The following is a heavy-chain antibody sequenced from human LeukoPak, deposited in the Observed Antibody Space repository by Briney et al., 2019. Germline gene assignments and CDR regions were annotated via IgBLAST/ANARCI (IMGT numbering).Heavy chain of an antibody. CDR3: ASPPLPSRSSTWYDY. CDR2: IDYSGNS. CDR1: GGSISSSNYY. V-gene: IGHV4-39*01. D-gene: IGHD6-13*01. Sequence: SETLPLTCTVSGGSISSSNYYWGWIRQPPGKGLEWIGSIDYSGNSYYNPSLKSRVTISVDMSKNQFSLKLSSVTAADTAVYYCASPPLPSRSSTWYDYWGQGTLVTVSS. J-gene: IGHJ4*02.